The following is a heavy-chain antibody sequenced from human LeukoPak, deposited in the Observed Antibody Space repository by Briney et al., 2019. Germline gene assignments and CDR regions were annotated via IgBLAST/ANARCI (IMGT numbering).Heavy chain of an antibody. V-gene: IGHV4-59*01. CDR1: GGSISSYY. D-gene: IGHD3-3*01. CDR3: ARSHPDRFLEWLSGYGAFDI. Sequence: MASETLSLTCTVSGGSISSYYWSWIRQPPGKGLEWIGYIYYSGSTNYNPSLKSRVTISVDTSKNQFSLKLSSVTAADTAVYYCARSHPDRFLEWLSGYGAFDIWGQGTMVTVSS. J-gene: IGHJ3*02. CDR2: IYYSGST.